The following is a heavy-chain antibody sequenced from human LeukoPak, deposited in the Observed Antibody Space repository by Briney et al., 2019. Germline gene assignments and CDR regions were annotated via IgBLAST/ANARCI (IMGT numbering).Heavy chain of an antibody. D-gene: IGHD4-23*01. CDR2: IYYSGST. J-gene: IGHJ4*02. V-gene: IGHV4-59*01. CDR1: GGSISSYY. Sequence: SETLSLTCTVSGGSISSYYWSWIRQPPGKGLEWIGYIYYSGSTNYNPSLKSRVTISVDTSKNQFSLKLSSVTAADTAVYYCARGANSAIGYWGQGTLVTVSS. CDR3: ARGANSAIGY.